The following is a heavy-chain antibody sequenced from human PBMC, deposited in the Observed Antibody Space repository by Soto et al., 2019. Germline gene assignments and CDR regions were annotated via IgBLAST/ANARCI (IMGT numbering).Heavy chain of an antibody. D-gene: IGHD2-21*02. Sequence: SETLSLTCSVSGGSVSDKTYYWSWIRQPPGKRLEWIGYVYYSGTTNYNPSLKSRVTISVDLSKNRFSLRLSSVTTADTAVYYCARQVYTVVTPFDYWGQGALVTVSS. V-gene: IGHV4-61*01. J-gene: IGHJ4*02. CDR2: VYYSGTT. CDR3: ARQVYTVVTPFDY. CDR1: GGSVSDKTYY.